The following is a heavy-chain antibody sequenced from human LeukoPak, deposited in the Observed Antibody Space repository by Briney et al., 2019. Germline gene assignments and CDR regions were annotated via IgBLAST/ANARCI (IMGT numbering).Heavy chain of an antibody. V-gene: IGHV3-30-3*01. CDR2: ISSDGSNK. CDR1: GFTFSSYA. J-gene: IGHJ4*02. D-gene: IGHD2-2*02. Sequence: PGRSLRLSCAASGFTFSSYAMHWVRQAPGKGLEWVAVISSDGSNKYYADSVKGRFTISRDNSKNTLYLQMNSLRAEDTAVYYCAKDRLGGTSCYNYWGQGTLVTVSS. CDR3: AKDRLGGTSCYNY.